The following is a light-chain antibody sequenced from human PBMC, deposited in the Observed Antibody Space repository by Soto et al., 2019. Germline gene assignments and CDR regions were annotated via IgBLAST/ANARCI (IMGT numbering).Light chain of an antibody. V-gene: IGKV1-5*03. CDR1: QTISSW. Sequence: DIQMTQSPSPLSGSVGDRVTITCRASQTISSWLAWYQQKPGKAPKLLIYKASTLKSGVPSRFSGSGSGTEFTLTISSLQPDEFATYYCQHYNSYSEACGQGTKVELK. CDR2: KAS. J-gene: IGKJ1*01. CDR3: QHYNSYSEA.